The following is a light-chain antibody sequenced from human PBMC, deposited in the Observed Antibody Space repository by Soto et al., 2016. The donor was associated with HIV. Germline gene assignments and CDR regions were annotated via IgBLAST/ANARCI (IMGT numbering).Light chain of an antibody. CDR3: QQYNSYPWT. J-gene: IGKJ1*01. CDR1: QSINKW. CDR2: KAS. V-gene: IGKV1-5*03. Sequence: DIRMTQSPSTLSASLGDRVTITCRASQSINKWLAWYQQKPGKAPNLLIYKASTSQSGVPSTFSGSGSGTEFTLIISSLQPDDFATYYCQQYNSYPWTFGQGDPRWKSN.